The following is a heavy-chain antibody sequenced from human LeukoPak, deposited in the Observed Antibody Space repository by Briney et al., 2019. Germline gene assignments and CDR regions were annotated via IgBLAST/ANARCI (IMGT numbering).Heavy chain of an antibody. J-gene: IGHJ4*02. CDR2: INHSGST. V-gene: IGHV4-34*01. CDR1: GGSFSGYY. CDR3: AREGYCSSTSCPTISSYDY. D-gene: IGHD2-2*01. Sequence: SETLSLTCAVCGGSFSGYYWSWIRQPPGKGLEWIGEINHSGSTNYNPSLKSRVTISVDTSKNQFSLKLSSVTAADTAVYYCAREGYCSSTSCPTISSYDYWGQGTLVTVSS.